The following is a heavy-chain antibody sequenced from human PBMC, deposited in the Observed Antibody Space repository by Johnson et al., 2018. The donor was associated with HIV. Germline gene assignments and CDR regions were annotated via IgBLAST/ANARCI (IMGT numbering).Heavy chain of an antibody. CDR3: AKGGSGTTRIRAQKGAFDI. V-gene: IGHV3-30*02. CDR2: IRYDGSNK. J-gene: IGHJ3*02. CDR1: GFTFSSFG. D-gene: IGHD6-19*01. Sequence: VQLVESGGGVVQPGGSLRLSCAASGFTFSSFGMHWVRQAPGKGLEWVAFIRYDGSNKYFAASVKGRFTISRDNSKNTLYLQMNSRRAEDTAVYYCAKGGSGTTRIRAQKGAFDIWGQGTMVTVSS.